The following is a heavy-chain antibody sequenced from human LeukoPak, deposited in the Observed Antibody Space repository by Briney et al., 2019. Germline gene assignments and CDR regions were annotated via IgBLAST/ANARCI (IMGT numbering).Heavy chain of an antibody. CDR1: GYTFTGYY. D-gene: IGHD2-8*02. V-gene: IGHV1-2*02. Sequence: GASVKVSYKASGYTFTGYYMHWVRQAPGQGLEWMGWINPNSGGTNYAQKIQGGVTMTRDTSISTAYMELSRLRSDDTAVYYCARAGPPYWYFDLWGRGTLVTVSS. CDR3: ARAGPPYWYFDL. CDR2: INPNSGGT. J-gene: IGHJ2*01.